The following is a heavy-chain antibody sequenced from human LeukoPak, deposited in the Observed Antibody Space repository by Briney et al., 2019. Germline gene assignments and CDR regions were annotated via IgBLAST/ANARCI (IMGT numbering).Heavy chain of an antibody. CDR2: IYHSGST. V-gene: IGHV4-30-2*01. Sequence: SETLSLTCAVSGGSISSGGYSWSWIRQPPGKGLEWIGYIYHSGSTYYNPSLKSRVTISVDRSKNQFSLKLSSVTAADTAVYYCARGTGKEYYFDYWGQGTLVAVSS. CDR3: ARGTGKEYYFDY. D-gene: IGHD1-1*01. CDR1: GGSISSGGYS. J-gene: IGHJ4*02.